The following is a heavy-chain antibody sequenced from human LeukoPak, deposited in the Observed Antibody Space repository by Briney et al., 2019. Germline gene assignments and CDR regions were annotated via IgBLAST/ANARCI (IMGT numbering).Heavy chain of an antibody. J-gene: IGHJ4*02. CDR2: ISSSSSYI. D-gene: IGHD6-25*01. V-gene: IGHV3-21*01. CDR1: GFTFSSYS. CDR3: ARERSASQRVDY. Sequence: KSEGSLRLSCAASGFTFSSYSMTWVRQAPGKGLEWVSSISSSSSYIYYADSVKGRFTISRDNAKNSLYLQMNSLRAEDTAVYYCARERSASQRVDYWGQGTLVTVSS.